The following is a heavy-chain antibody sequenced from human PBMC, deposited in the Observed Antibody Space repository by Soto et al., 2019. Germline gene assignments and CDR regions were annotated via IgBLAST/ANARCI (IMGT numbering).Heavy chain of an antibody. J-gene: IGHJ4*02. Sequence: PSETLSLTCTVSGDSISSSIYYWGWIRQPPGKGLEWIGSIYYSGSTYYNPSLKSRVTISVDTSRIHFSLKLISVTAADTAVYYCARQSYDSSDYFDYWGQGTLVTVSS. V-gene: IGHV4-39*01. D-gene: IGHD3-22*01. CDR2: IYYSGST. CDR3: ARQSYDSSDYFDY. CDR1: GDSISSSIYY.